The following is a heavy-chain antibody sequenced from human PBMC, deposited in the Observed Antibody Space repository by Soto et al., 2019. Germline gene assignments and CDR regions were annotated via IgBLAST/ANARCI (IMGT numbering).Heavy chain of an antibody. CDR1: GFPFSIYG. D-gene: IGHD1-7*01. V-gene: IGHV3-30*18. CDR2: ISYDGSNK. Sequence: PGGSLRLSCAASGFPFSIYGMHWVRQSPGKGLEGVAVISYDGSNKYYADSVKGRFTISRDNSKNTLHLQMNSLRAEDTAVYYCAKDILGWNYYVDYWGQGTLAPVSS. CDR3: AKDILGWNYYVDY. J-gene: IGHJ4*02.